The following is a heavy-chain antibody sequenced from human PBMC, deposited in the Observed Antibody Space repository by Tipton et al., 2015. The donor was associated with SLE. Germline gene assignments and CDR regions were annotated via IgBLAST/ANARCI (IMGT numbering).Heavy chain of an antibody. CDR3: ARDPVTYYYGSGTLPYYFDY. V-gene: IGHV3-20*04. CDR2: INWNGGST. J-gene: IGHJ4*02. D-gene: IGHD3-10*01. CDR1: GFTFDDYG. Sequence: SLRLSCAASGFTFDDYGMSWVRQAPGKGLEWVSGINWNGGSTGYADSVKGRFTISRDNAKNSLYLQMNSLRAEDTALYYCARDPVTYYYGSGTLPYYFDYWGQGTLVTVSS.